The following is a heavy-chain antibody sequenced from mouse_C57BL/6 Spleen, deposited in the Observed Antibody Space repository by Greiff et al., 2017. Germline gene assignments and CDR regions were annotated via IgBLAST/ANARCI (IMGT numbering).Heavy chain of an antibody. V-gene: IGHV1-4*01. D-gene: IGHD3-3*01. CDR2: INPSSGYT. Sequence: QVHVKQSGAELARPGASVKMSCKASGYTFTSYTMHWVKQRPGQGLEWIGYINPSSGYTKYNQKFKDKATLTADKSSSTAYMQLSSLTSEDSAVYYCAREDNVYWGQGTTLTVSS. CDR3: AREDNVY. J-gene: IGHJ2*01. CDR1: GYTFTSYT.